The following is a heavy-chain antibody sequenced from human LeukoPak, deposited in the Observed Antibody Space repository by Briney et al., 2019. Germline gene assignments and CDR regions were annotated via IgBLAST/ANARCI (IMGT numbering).Heavy chain of an antibody. CDR3: ASDSSPYCSGGSCYIGY. J-gene: IGHJ4*02. CDR2: IRQDGGEK. Sequence: PGGSLRLSCAASGFTFSSYWMSWVRQAPGKGLEWVANIRQDGGEKYYVDSVKGRFTVSRDNAKNSLNLQMNSLRAEDTAVYYCASDSSPYCSGGSCYIGYWGQGTLVTVSS. D-gene: IGHD2-15*01. V-gene: IGHV3-7*04. CDR1: GFTFSSYW.